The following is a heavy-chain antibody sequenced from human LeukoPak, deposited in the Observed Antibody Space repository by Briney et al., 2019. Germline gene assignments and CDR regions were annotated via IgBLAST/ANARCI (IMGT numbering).Heavy chain of an antibody. CDR1: GFTFSNYA. CDR2: ISRRGDKT. CDR3: AKELLPNDY. Sequence: GGSPRLSCVVSGFTFSNYAMCWVRQAPGKGLEWVSGISRRGDKTFYADSVKGRFTISRDISKNTLYLQMNSLRAEDTALYYCAKELLPNDYWGQGTLVTVSS. J-gene: IGHJ4*02. V-gene: IGHV3-23*01.